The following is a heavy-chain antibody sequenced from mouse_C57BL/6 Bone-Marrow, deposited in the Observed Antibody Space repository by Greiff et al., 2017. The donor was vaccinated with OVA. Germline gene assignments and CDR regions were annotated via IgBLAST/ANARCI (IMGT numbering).Heavy chain of an antibody. CDR3: ASPYGNYEDYYAMDY. J-gene: IGHJ4*01. CDR1: GYTFTSYW. V-gene: IGHV1-61*01. D-gene: IGHD2-1*01. CDR2: IYPSDSET. Sequence: QVQLQQPGAELVRPGSSVKLSCKASGYTFTSYWMDWVKQRPGQGLEWIGNIYPSDSETHYNQKFKDKATLTVDKSSSTAYMQLSSLTSEDSAVYYCASPYGNYEDYYAMDYWGQGTSVTVSS.